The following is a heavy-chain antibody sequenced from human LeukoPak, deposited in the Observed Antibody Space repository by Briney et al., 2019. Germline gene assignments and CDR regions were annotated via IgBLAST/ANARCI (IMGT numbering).Heavy chain of an antibody. V-gene: IGHV4-39*07. J-gene: IGHJ6*03. CDR2: IYYSGST. CDR3: ARSLSRSEWNMDV. Sequence: PSETLSLTCTVSGGSISSSSYYWGWIRQPPGKGLEWIGSIYYSGSTYYNPSLKSRVTISVDTSKNQFSLKLSSVTAADTAVYYCARSLSRSEWNMDVWGKGTTVTVSS. CDR1: GGSISSSSYY. D-gene: IGHD2-15*01.